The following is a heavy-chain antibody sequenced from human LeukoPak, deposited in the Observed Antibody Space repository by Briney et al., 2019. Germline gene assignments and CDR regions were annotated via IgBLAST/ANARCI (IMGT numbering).Heavy chain of an antibody. Sequence: GGSLRLSCAASGFSFSSYTMNWVRQAPGKGLEWVALISYDAIGKYSADSVKGRFTISRDDSKNTLYLQMGSLRPEDTAVYYCARSSFFGVVPFDYWGQGTLVTVSS. CDR2: ISYDAIGK. J-gene: IGHJ4*02. V-gene: IGHV3-30*04. D-gene: IGHD3-3*01. CDR1: GFSFSSYT. CDR3: ARSSFFGVVPFDY.